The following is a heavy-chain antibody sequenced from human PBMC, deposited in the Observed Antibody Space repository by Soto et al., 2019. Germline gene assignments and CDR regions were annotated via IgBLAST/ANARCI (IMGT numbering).Heavy chain of an antibody. V-gene: IGHV1-69*13. CDR1: GGTFSSYA. D-gene: IGHD4-17*01. Sequence: SVKVSCKASGGTFSSYAISWVRQAPGQGLEWMGGIIPIFGTANYAQKFQGRVTITADESTSTAYMELSSLRSEDTAVYYCARASDAAVTTSCKYSYYYGMDVWGQGTTVTVSS. J-gene: IGHJ6*02. CDR3: ARASDAAVTTSCKYSYYYGMDV. CDR2: IIPIFGTA.